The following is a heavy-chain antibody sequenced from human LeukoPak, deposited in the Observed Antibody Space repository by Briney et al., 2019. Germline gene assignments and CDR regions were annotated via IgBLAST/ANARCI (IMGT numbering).Heavy chain of an antibody. CDR1: GFTFSSYA. CDR2: ISYDGSNK. D-gene: IGHD1-1*01. V-gene: IGHV3-30*14. J-gene: IGHJ6*02. CDR3: AGTVSVPYYYGMDV. Sequence: PGRSLRLSCAASGFTFSSYAMHWVRQAPGKGLEWVAVISYDGSNKYYADSVKGRFTISRDNSKNTLYLQMNSLRAEDTAVYYCAGTVSVPYYYGMDVWGQGTTVTVSS.